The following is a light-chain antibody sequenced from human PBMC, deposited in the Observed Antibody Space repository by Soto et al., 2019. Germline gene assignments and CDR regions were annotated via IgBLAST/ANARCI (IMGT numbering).Light chain of an antibody. CDR2: DVT. Sequence: QSALTQPASVSGSPGQSITISCTGASSDVGGYNFVSWYQQHPGKAPKLMMSDVTKRPSGVPDRFSGSKSGNTASLTISGLQAEDEADYYCCSYAGNLAVFGGGTQLTVL. V-gene: IGLV2-11*01. CDR1: SSDVGGYNF. J-gene: IGLJ2*01. CDR3: CSYAGNLAV.